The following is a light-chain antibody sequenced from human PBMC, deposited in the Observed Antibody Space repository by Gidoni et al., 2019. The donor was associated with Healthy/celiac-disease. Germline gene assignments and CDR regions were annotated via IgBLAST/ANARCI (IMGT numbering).Light chain of an antibody. J-gene: IGKJ4*01. Sequence: IVLTQSPATLSLSPGYRATLSCRSSQSVSSYLAWYQQKPGQAPRLLIYDASNRATGIPDFTLTSSSLEPEDFAVYYCQQRSNWPPLTFGGGTKVEIK. CDR3: QQRSNWPPLT. CDR1: QSVSSY. V-gene: IGKV3-11*01. CDR2: DAS.